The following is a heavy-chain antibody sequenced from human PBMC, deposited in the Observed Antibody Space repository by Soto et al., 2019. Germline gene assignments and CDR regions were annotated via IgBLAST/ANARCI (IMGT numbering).Heavy chain of an antibody. Sequence: SETLSLTCAVYGGSFSGYYWSWIRQPPGKGLEWIGEINHSGSTNYNPSLKSRVTISVDTSKNQFSLKLSSVTAADTAVYYCAILFRGGSYRKVFDYWGQGTLVTVSS. CDR1: GGSFSGYY. V-gene: IGHV4-34*01. D-gene: IGHD3-16*02. J-gene: IGHJ4*02. CDR3: AILFRGGSYRKVFDY. CDR2: INHSGST.